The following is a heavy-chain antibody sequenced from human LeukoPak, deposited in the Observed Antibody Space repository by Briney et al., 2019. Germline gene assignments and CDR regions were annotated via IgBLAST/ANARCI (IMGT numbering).Heavy chain of an antibody. CDR3: AKIAAAGSYYLDY. V-gene: IGHV3-7*01. CDR2: IKQDGSEK. D-gene: IGHD6-13*01. Sequence: AGGSLRLSCAASGFTFSSYWMSWVRQAPGKGLEWVANIKQDGSEKYYVDSVKGRFTISRDNAKNSLYLQMNSLSAEDTAVYYCAKIAAAGSYYLDYWGQGTLVTVSS. J-gene: IGHJ4*02. CDR1: GFTFSSYW.